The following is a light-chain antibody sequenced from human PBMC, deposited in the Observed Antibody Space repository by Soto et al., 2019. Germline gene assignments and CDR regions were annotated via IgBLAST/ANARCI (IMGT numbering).Light chain of an antibody. J-gene: IGLJ2*01. CDR3: SSYTSSSRGV. CDR2: DVS. V-gene: IGLV2-14*01. Sequence: QSALTQPASVSGSPGQSITISCTGTSSDVGGYNYVSWYHQHPGKAPKLMIYDVSNRPSGVSNRFSGSKSGNTASLTISGLQAEDEADYYCSSYTSSSRGVFGGGTKLTVL. CDR1: SSDVGGYNY.